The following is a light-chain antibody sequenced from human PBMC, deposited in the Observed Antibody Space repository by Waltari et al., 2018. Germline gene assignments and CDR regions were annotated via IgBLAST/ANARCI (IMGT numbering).Light chain of an antibody. Sequence: QSALTQPPSASGSPGQSVTISCTGTSSDIGYYDYVSWYQQHPGKAPKLIISEVNKRPSGVPNRFSASKSGNTASLTVSGLQAEDEADYYCSSYAGNNNLVFGGGTKLTVL. V-gene: IGLV2-8*01. CDR2: EVN. J-gene: IGLJ2*01. CDR3: SSYAGNNNLV. CDR1: SSDIGYYDY.